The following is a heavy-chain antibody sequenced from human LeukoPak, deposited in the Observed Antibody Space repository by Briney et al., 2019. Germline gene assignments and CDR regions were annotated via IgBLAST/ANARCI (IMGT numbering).Heavy chain of an antibody. CDR3: ARGTIAARRDHLFDY. CDR1: GGSISSYY. J-gene: IGHJ4*02. V-gene: IGHV4-59*01. Sequence: SETLSLTCTVSGGSISSYYWSWIRQPPGKGLEWIGYIYYSGSTNYNPSLKSRVTISVDTSKNRFSLKLSSVTAADTAVYYCARGTIAARRDHLFDYWGQGTLVTVSS. D-gene: IGHD6-6*01. CDR2: IYYSGST.